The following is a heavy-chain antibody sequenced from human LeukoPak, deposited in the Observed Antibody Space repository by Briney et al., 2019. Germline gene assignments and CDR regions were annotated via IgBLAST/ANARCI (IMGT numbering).Heavy chain of an antibody. V-gene: IGHV1-18*01. D-gene: IGHD6-13*01. CDR2: ISAYNGNT. J-gene: IGHJ6*03. CDR1: GYTFTSYG. Sequence: ASVKVSCKASGYTFTSYGISWVRQAPGQGLEWMGWISAYNGNTNYAQKLQGRVTMTTDTSTSTAYMELRSLRSDDTAVYYCARDYLLQGIAADYYYYMDVWGKGTTVTISS. CDR3: ARDYLLQGIAADYYYYMDV.